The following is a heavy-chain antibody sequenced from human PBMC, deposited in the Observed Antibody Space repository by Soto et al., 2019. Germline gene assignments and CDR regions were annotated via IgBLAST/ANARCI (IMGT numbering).Heavy chain of an antibody. CDR2: RSGVGSRT. J-gene: IGHJ4*02. D-gene: IGHD6-19*01. Sequence: EVQLLESGGGLGQPGGSLRLSCAASGFTFSNFAMTWVRQAPGKGLGWVSSRSGVGSRTTYADSVKGRFTISRDDSKNTLYLQMTSLRAEDAGLYYCAKDLYIAVAGTTVDWGQGTMVTVSS. CDR3: AKDLYIAVAGTTVD. CDR1: GFTFSNFA. V-gene: IGHV3-23*01.